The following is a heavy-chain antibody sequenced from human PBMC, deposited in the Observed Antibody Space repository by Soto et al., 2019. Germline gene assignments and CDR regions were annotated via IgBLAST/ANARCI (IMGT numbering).Heavy chain of an antibody. CDR1: GGSISSGGYY. CDR3: ARDYWSSTSCDNYYGIDV. J-gene: IGHJ6*01. Sequence: SETLSLTCTVSGGSISSGGYYWNWIRQHPGKGLEWIGYISYSGTTYYNPSLKSRVTISEDTSKNQFSLKLSSVTAADTAVYYCARDYWSSTSCDNYYGIDVLGQGTTVTVSS. D-gene: IGHD2-2*01. V-gene: IGHV4-31*02. CDR2: ISYSGTT.